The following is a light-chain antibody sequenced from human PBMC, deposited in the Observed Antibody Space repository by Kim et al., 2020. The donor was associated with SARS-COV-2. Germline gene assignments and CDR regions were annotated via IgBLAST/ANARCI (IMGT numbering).Light chain of an antibody. CDR1: SANIGSNT. Sequence: GQGVPRCCSGSSANIGSNTGKWDQQLPGAAPKLLVYSNNQRPSGVPDRFSGSKSGTSASLAISGLQSEDEADYYCAAWDDSLNGWVFGGGTQLTVL. CDR3: AAWDDSLNGWV. V-gene: IGLV1-44*01. J-gene: IGLJ3*02. CDR2: SNN.